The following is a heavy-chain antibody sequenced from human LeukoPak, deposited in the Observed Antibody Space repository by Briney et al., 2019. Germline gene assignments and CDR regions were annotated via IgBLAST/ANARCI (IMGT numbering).Heavy chain of an antibody. CDR2: VYYSGNT. CDR3: ARDAYSSSWYYFDY. D-gene: IGHD6-13*01. CDR1: GGSITSSSYY. Sequence: PSETLSLTCTVSGGSITSSSYYWGWIRQPPGKGLEWIGSVYYSGNTYYNSSLKSRVTISVDTSKNQFSLKLSSVTAADTAVYYCARDAYSSSWYYFDYWGQGTLVTVSS. J-gene: IGHJ4*02. V-gene: IGHV4-39*07.